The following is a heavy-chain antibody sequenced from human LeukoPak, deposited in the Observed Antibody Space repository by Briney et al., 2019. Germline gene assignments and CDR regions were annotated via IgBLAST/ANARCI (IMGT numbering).Heavy chain of an antibody. CDR1: GYTFTSYA. D-gene: IGHD3-9*01. Sequence: ASVKVSCKASGYTFTSYAMNWVRQAPGQGLEWMGWINTNTGNPTYAQGFTGRFVFSLDTSVSTAYLQISSLKAEDTAVYYCAREGNTYYDILTGSWGQGTLVTVSS. CDR2: INTNTGNP. CDR3: AREGNTYYDILTGS. J-gene: IGHJ1*01. V-gene: IGHV7-4-1*02.